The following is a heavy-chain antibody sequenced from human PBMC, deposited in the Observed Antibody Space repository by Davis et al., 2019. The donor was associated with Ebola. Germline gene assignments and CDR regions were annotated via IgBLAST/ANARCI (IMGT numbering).Heavy chain of an antibody. V-gene: IGHV1-46*03. Sequence: AASVKVSCKASGYTFTNYYMHWVRQAPGQGLEWMGMINPNDGRTIYAQKFQGRVTVTRDTSTTTVYMDLSSLRSEDTALYYCTTPGGQDSGNDVFDIWGKGKMVTVSS. CDR3: TTPGGQDSGNDVFDI. CDR1: GYTFTNYY. J-gene: IGHJ3*02. CDR2: INPNDGRT. D-gene: IGHD5-12*01.